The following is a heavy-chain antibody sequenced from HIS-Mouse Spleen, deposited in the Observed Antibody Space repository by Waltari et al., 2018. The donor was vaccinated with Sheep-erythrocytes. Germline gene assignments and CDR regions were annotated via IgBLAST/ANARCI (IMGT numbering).Heavy chain of an antibody. D-gene: IGHD3-10*01. Sequence: QVQLVESGGGVVQPGRSLRLSCAASGFTFSSYGMHWVRQAPGKGLEWVAVIAYDGSNKYYADSVKGRITISRDNSKNPLYLQMNSLRAEDTAVYYCAKDRRGFWDYWGQGTLVTVSS. V-gene: IGHV3-30*18. CDR3: AKDRRGFWDY. CDR2: IAYDGSNK. CDR1: GFTFSSYG. J-gene: IGHJ4*02.